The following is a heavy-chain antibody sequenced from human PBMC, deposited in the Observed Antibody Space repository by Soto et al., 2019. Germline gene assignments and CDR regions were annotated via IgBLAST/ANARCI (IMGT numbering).Heavy chain of an antibody. D-gene: IGHD6-13*01. CDR1: GGSISSYY. CDR3: ARSLGYSSSCNDY. J-gene: IGHJ4*02. Sequence: PSETLSLTCSVPGGSISSYYWSWIRQPPGKGLEWIGYIYYSGSTNYNPSLKSRVTISVDKSNNHFSLKLSSVTAADTAVYYCARSLGYSSSCNDYWGQGTLVTVSS. CDR2: IYYSGST. V-gene: IGHV4-59*12.